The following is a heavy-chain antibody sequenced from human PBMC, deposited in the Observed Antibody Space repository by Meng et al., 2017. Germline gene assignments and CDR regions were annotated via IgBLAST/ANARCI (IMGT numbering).Heavy chain of an antibody. D-gene: IGHD3-10*01. CDR3: ARDPGKYHGSGSYSSFDY. J-gene: IGHJ4*02. CDR1: GFRFSDYD. V-gene: IGHV3-48*03. Sequence: GESLKISCAASGFRFSDYDMHWVRQAPGKGLEWVSFISSSSATRYYADSVKGRFTISRDNTKNSLYLQMNSLIVEDTVIYYCARDPGKYHGSGSYSSFDYWGQGTMVTVSS. CDR2: ISSSSATR.